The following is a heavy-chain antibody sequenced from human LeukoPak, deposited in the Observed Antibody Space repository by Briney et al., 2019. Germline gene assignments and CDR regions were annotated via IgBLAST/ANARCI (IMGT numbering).Heavy chain of an antibody. D-gene: IGHD6-19*01. CDR1: GDSVSSNSVA. J-gene: IGHJ5*02. Sequence: SQTLSLTCAISGDSVSSNSVAWNWIRQSPSRGLEWLGRTYYRSKWYNDYAVSVKSRITINPDTSKNQFSLQPNSVTPEDTAVYYCARVVVRAAVSGSDWFDPWGQGTLVTVSS. V-gene: IGHV6-1*01. CDR2: TYYRSKWYN. CDR3: ARVVVRAAVSGSDWFDP.